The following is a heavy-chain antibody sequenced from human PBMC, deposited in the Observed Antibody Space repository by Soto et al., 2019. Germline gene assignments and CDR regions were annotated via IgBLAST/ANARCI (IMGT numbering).Heavy chain of an antibody. D-gene: IGHD4-17*01. CDR3: ARSKVRLDYYYGMDV. Sequence: TSETLSLTRTVSGGSISSDAYYWSWIRQHPGKGLEWIGYIYYSGSTFFNPSLKSRVSISLDTSKSQFSLKLSSVTAADTAVYYCARSKVRLDYYYGMDVWGQGTTVTVSS. J-gene: IGHJ6*02. V-gene: IGHV4-31*03. CDR1: GGSISSDAYY. CDR2: IYYSGST.